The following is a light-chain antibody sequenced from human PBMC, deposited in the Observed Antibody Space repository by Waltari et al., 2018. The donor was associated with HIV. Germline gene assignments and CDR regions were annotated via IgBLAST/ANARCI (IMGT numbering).Light chain of an antibody. CDR3: QQRSTSIT. V-gene: IGKV3-11*01. CDR1: QSVNSY. CDR2: DAS. Sequence: EIVLTQSPATLSLSPGERATLSCRASQSVNSYLAWYQQKPGQAPRLPIYDASNRASGIPARFSGSGSGTDFTLTISSLEPEDFAVYYCQQRSTSITFGQGTRLDIK. J-gene: IGKJ5*01.